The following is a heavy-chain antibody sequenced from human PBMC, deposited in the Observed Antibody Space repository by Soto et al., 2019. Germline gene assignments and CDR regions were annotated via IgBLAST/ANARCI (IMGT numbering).Heavy chain of an antibody. CDR1: GFTFSSYE. Sequence: GESLTLSCAASGFTFSSYEMNWVRQAQWKGLEWVSYISSSGSTIYCADSVNDRFTISRDNAKNSMYLQVNSLLAEDTAVYYCAREGSSLSFDIWGQGTMVTVSS. CDR2: ISSSGSTI. V-gene: IGHV3-48*03. D-gene: IGHD6-6*01. CDR3: AREGSSLSFDI. J-gene: IGHJ3*02.